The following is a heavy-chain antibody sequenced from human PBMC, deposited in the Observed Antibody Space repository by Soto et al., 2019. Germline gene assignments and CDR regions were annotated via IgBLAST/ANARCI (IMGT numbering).Heavy chain of an antibody. J-gene: IGHJ6*02. V-gene: IGHV4-30-4*01. CDR3: ARDPGITIFGVVTHGGGMDV. Sequence: QVQLQESGPGLVKPSQTLSLTCTVSGGSISSGDYYWSWIRQPPGKGLEWIGYIYYSGSTYYNPSLKSRVTISVDTSKNQFSLKLSSVTAADTAVYYCARDPGITIFGVVTHGGGMDVWGQGTTVTVSS. CDR2: IYYSGST. D-gene: IGHD3-3*01. CDR1: GGSISSGDYY.